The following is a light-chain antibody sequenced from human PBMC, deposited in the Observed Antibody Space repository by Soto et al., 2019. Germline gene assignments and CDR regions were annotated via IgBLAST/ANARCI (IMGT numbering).Light chain of an antibody. J-gene: IGLJ2*01. CDR1: SSNIGSNT. CDR3: SSYGGFNNVL. V-gene: IGLV1-44*01. Sequence: QSVLTQPPSASGTPGQIVAISCSGSSSNIGSNTVTWYQQLPGTAPKLLIYSTSQRSSGVPGRFSGSKSGASASLSISGLQSEDEADYYCSSYGGFNNVLFGGGTKLTVL. CDR2: STS.